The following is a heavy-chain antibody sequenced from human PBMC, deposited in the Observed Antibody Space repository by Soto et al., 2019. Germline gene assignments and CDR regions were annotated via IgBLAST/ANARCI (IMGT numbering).Heavy chain of an antibody. V-gene: IGHV1-46*03. J-gene: IGHJ4*02. CDR2: INPNGGSA. Sequence: QVQLVQSGAEVKKPGASVKVSCKASGYTLTNLYIHWVRQAPGQGLEWRGIINPNGGSANYAHNFQGRVTITRDTSTGTVYMYLSRLSCDGTAVYYCARGLRPGDYWGRRTMVTVSS. CDR3: ARGLRPGDY. CDR1: GYTLTNLY.